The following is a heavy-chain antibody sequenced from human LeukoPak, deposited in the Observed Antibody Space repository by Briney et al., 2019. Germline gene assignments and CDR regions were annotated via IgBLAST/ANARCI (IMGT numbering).Heavy chain of an antibody. J-gene: IGHJ5*02. D-gene: IGHD3-10*01. CDR2: IYYSGST. CDR1: GYSISSGYY. Sequence: PSETLSLTCTVSGYSISSGYYWGWIRQPPGKGLEWIGSIYYSGSTYYNPSLKSRVTISVDTSKNQFSLKLSSVTAADTAVYYCARAHNYYGSGSYTNWFDPWGQGTLVTVSS. CDR3: ARAHNYYGSGSYTNWFDP. V-gene: IGHV4-38-2*02.